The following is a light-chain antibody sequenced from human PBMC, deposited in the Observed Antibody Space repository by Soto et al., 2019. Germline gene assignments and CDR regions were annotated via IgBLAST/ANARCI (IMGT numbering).Light chain of an antibody. CDR3: SSYTSTRTYV. V-gene: IGLV2-14*01. Sequence: QSALTQPASVSGSPGQSITISCTGTGNDVGGYSYVSWYQQHPGKAPKLLIYEVSNRPSGVSKRFSGSKSGNTASLIIAGLQADDEADYYCSSYTSTRTYVFGTGTKLTVL. J-gene: IGLJ1*01. CDR2: EVS. CDR1: GNDVGGYSY.